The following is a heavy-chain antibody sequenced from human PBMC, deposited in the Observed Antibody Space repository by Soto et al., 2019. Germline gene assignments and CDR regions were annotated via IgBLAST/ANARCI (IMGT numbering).Heavy chain of an antibody. CDR2: THHSGST. D-gene: IGHD2-21*02. CDR3: ARTTAAIHLNY. V-gene: IGHV4-34*01. CDR1: GGSLSGNY. Sequence: SETLSLTCAVYGGSLSGNYWGWIRQPPGKGLEWIGETHHSGSTAYNPSLKSRVTISVDTSRNQFSLKLNSVTAADTAVYYCARTTAAIHLNYWSQGTLVIVSS. J-gene: IGHJ4*02.